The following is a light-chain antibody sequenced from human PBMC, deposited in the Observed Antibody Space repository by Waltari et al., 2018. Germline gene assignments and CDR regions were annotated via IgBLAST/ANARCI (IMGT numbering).Light chain of an antibody. CDR1: QSVSSSY. J-gene: IGKJ4*01. CDR2: GAS. V-gene: IGKV3-20*01. Sequence: EIVLPQSPGPLSLSLGERATLPCRASQSVSSSYLAWYQQKPGQAPRLLIYGASSRATGIPDRFSGSGSGTDFTLTISRLEPEDFAVYYCQQYGSSPLTFGGGTKVEIK. CDR3: QQYGSSPLT.